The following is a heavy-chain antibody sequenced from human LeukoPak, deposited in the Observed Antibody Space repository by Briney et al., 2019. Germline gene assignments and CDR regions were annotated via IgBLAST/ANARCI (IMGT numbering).Heavy chain of an antibody. V-gene: IGHV3-23*01. CDR3: AIISNSHIDY. D-gene: IGHD2-8*01. CDR1: GFTFSSYA. CDR2: ISGSGGNT. Sequence: AGGSLRLSCAASGFTFSSYAMSWVHQAPGKGLEWVSVISGSGGNTYYAHSVKGRFTISRANSKNTMYLQSNSLRAEEPACYAYAIISNSHIDYWGQGTLVTVSS. J-gene: IGHJ4*02.